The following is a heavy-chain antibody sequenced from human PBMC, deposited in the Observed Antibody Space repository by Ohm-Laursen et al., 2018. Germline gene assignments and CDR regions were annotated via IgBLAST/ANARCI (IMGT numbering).Heavy chain of an antibody. CDR2: INPSSGYR. CDR1: GYTFSTYY. D-gene: IGHD1-1*01. V-gene: IGHV1-46*01. Sequence: GASVKVSCKTSGYTFSTYYMHWVRQAPGQGLEWMGIINPSSGYRSYAQKFQGRVTMSSDASTNTVYMELSSLRSEDTAVYYCARAAWYNGRGWFDPWGQGTLVTVSS. J-gene: IGHJ5*02. CDR3: ARAAWYNGRGWFDP.